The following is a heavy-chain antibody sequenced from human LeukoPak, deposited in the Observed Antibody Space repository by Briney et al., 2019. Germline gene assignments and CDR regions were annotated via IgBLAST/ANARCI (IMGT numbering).Heavy chain of an antibody. CDR3: ARDLAMGGRDLDY. J-gene: IGHJ4*02. CDR1: GFAFRNYY. CDR2: ISNSGSII. Sequence: GGSLRLSCAASGFAFRNYYMDWVRQAPGKGLEWVAYISNSGSIIYYAESVKGRFTISRDNAKNSLYLQMNSLRAEDTALYYCARDLAMGGRDLDYWGQGTLVTVSS. V-gene: IGHV3-11*01. D-gene: IGHD6-19*01.